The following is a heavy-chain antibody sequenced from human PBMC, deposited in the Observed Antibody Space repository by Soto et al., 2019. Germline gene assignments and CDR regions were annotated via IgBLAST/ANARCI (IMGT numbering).Heavy chain of an antibody. J-gene: IGHJ4*02. CDR3: ARGGRITMVRGVSRPLDY. D-gene: IGHD3-10*01. Sequence: PSETLSPRCAVYGGCFSGYYWSWIRQPPGKGLEWIGEINHSGSTNYNPSLKSRVTISVDTSKNQFSLKLSSVTAADTAVYYCARGGRITMVRGVSRPLDYWGQGTLVTGSS. V-gene: IGHV4-34*01. CDR1: GGCFSGYY. CDR2: INHSGST.